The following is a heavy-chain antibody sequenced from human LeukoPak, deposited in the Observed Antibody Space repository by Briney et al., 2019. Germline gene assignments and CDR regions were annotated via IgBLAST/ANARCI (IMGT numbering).Heavy chain of an antibody. CDR1: GFTVSSNY. D-gene: IGHD3-10*01. V-gene: IGHV3-53*01. J-gene: IGHJ4*02. CDR3: ARGVDYGSGSYNY. CDR2: IYSGGST. Sequence: SGGSLRLSCAASGFTVSSNYMSWVRQAPGKGLEWVSVIYSGGSTYYADSVKGRFTISRDNAKNTLYLQMNSLRAEDTAVYYCARGVDYGSGSYNYWGQGTLVTVSS.